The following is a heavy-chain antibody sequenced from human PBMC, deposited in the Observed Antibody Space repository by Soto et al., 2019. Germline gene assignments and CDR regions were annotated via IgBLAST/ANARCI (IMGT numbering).Heavy chain of an antibody. V-gene: IGHV3-21*01. CDR2: ISSSSSYI. D-gene: IGHD5-18*01. CDR3: ARDGGYSYGFDYYYGMDV. J-gene: IGHJ6*02. Sequence: PGGSLRLSCAASGFTFSSYSMNWVRQAPGKGLEWVSSISSSSSYIYYADSVKGRFTISRDNAKNSLYLQMNSLRAEDTAVYYCARDGGYSYGFDYYYGMDVWGQGTTVTVSS. CDR1: GFTFSSYS.